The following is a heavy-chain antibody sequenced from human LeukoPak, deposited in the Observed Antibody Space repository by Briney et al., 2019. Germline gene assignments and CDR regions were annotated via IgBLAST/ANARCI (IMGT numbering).Heavy chain of an antibody. J-gene: IGHJ6*03. Sequence: ASVKVSCKASGYTFTGYYMHWVRQAPGQGLEWMGWINPNSGGTNYAQKFQGRVTMTRDTPISTAYMELSRLRSDDTAVYYCAREGSSSNYYYYYMDVWGKGTTVTVSS. CDR2: INPNSGGT. D-gene: IGHD6-6*01. V-gene: IGHV1-2*02. CDR3: AREGSSSNYYYYYMDV. CDR1: GYTFTGYY.